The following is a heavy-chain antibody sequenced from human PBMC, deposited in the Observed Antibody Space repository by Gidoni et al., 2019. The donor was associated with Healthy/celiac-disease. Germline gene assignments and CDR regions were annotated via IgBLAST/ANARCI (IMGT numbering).Heavy chain of an antibody. D-gene: IGHD4-17*01. CDR2: IYYSGST. J-gene: IGHJ4*02. CDR1: GGPISSSSYY. Sequence: QLQLQESGPGLVKPSETLSLTCTVSGGPISSSSYYWGWIRQPPGKGLEWIGSIYYSGSTYYNPSLKSRVTISVDTAKNQFSLKLSSVTAADTAVYYCARRYYGDYNFDYWGQGTLVTVSS. V-gene: IGHV4-39*01. CDR3: ARRYYGDYNFDY.